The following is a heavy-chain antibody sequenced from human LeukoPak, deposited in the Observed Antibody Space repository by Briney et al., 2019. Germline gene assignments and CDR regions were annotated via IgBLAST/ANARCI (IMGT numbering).Heavy chain of an antibody. CDR2: ISSSSSYI. Sequence: VGSLRLSCAASGFAFSSYSMNWVRQAPGKGLEWVSSISSSSSYIYYADSVKGRFTISGDNAKNSLYLQMNSLRAEDTAVYYCARDWRRPRAFDIWGQGTMVTVSS. CDR1: GFAFSSYS. D-gene: IGHD3-3*01. V-gene: IGHV3-21*01. CDR3: ARDWRRPRAFDI. J-gene: IGHJ3*02.